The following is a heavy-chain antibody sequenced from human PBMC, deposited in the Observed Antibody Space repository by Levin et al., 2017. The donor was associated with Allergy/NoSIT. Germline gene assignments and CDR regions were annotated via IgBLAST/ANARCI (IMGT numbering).Heavy chain of an antibody. CDR1: GFTFSSYS. Sequence: GESLKISCAASGFTFSSYSMNWVRQAPGKGLEWVSYISSSSSTIYYADSVKGRFTISRDNAKNSLYLQMNSLRDEDTAVYYCARDPVFSGYCSGGSCYHDAFDIWGQGTMVTVSS. CDR3: ARDPVFSGYCSGGSCYHDAFDI. D-gene: IGHD2-15*01. J-gene: IGHJ3*02. CDR2: ISSSSSTI. V-gene: IGHV3-48*02.